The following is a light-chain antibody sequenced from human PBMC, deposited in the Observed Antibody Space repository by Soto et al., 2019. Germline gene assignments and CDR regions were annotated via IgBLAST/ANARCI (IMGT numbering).Light chain of an antibody. CDR1: QSISSY. V-gene: IGKV1-39*01. Sequence: DIQMTQSPSSLSASVGDRVTITCRASQSISSYLNWYQQKPGKAPKLLISAAFTLQSGVPSRFSGSRSGTDFSLTIGRLQPEDFATYFCQQSYSPPRTFGQGTRLEIK. CDR2: AAF. CDR3: QQSYSPPRT. J-gene: IGKJ5*01.